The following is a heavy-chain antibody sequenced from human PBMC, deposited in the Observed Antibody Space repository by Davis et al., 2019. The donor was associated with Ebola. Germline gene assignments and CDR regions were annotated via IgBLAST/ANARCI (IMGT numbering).Heavy chain of an antibody. D-gene: IGHD4-17*01. V-gene: IGHV3-21*01. CDR2: ISSSSSYI. CDR3: ARGGLSVTTQFDY. J-gene: IGHJ4*02. Sequence: GGSLRLSCAPSGFTFSSYSMNWVRQAPGKGLEWVSSISSSSSYIYYADSVKGRFTISRDNARNSLYLQMNSLRAEDTAVYYCARGGLSVTTQFDYWGQGTLVTVSS. CDR1: GFTFSSYS.